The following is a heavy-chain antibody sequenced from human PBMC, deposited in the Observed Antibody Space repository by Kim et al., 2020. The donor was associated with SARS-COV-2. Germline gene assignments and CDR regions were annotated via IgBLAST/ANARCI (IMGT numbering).Heavy chain of an antibody. V-gene: IGHV3-30*18. J-gene: IGHJ6*02. Sequence: GGSLRLSCAASGFTFSSYGMHWVRQAPGKGLEWVAVISYDGSNKYYADSVKGRFTISRDNSKNTLYLQMNSLRAEDTAVYYCAKGGYSGYDYYYGVDVWGQGTTVTVSS. CDR1: GFTFSSYG. CDR2: ISYDGSNK. D-gene: IGHD5-12*01. CDR3: AKGGYSGYDYYYGVDV.